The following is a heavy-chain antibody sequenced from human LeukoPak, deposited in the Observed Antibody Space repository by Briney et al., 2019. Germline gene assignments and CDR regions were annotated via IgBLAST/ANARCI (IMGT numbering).Heavy chain of an antibody. CDR3: ARLIVGARVDY. D-gene: IGHD1-26*01. Sequence: SETLSLTCTVSGDSISSGDYYWSWIRQPAGKGLEWIGRISSSGSTNYNPSLKSRVTISVDTSKNQFSLKLSSVTAADTAVYYCARLIVGARVDYWGQGTLVTVSS. CDR2: ISSSGST. CDR1: GDSISSGDYY. J-gene: IGHJ4*02. V-gene: IGHV4-61*02.